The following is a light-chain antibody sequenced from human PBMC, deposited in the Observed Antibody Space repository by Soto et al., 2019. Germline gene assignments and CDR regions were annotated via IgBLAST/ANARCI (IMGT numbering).Light chain of an antibody. V-gene: IGKV4-1*01. Sequence: DIVMTQSPDSLAVSLGERATINCKSSQSVLYSSNNKNYLAWYQQKPGQPPNLLIYWTSTRESGVPDRFSGSGSGTDFTLPISSLQAEDVAVYYFQQYYSTSFTFGPGTKVHLK. J-gene: IGKJ3*01. CDR3: QQYYSTSFT. CDR2: WTS. CDR1: QSVLYSSNNKNY.